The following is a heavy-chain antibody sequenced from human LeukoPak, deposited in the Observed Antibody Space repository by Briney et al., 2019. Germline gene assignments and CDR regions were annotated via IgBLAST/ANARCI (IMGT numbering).Heavy chain of an antibody. J-gene: IGHJ4*02. CDR3: ARNYGDLDY. CDR1: GYIFTAYY. Sequence: ASVKVSCKASGYIFTAYYIHWVRQAPGQGLEWVGRIHPSSGGTEYAQNFQGRATVTRDTSITTAYMELNRLTSDDTAVYYCARNYGDLDYWGQGTLVTVSS. V-gene: IGHV1-2*06. D-gene: IGHD4-17*01. CDR2: IHPSSGGT.